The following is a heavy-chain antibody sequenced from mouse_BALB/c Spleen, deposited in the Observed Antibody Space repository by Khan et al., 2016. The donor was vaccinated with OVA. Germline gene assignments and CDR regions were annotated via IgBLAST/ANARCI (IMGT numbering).Heavy chain of an antibody. J-gene: IGHJ1*01. CDR1: GFTFSNFG. D-gene: IGHD2-1*01. V-gene: IGHV5-17*02. Sequence: EVKLVESGGGLVQPGGSRKLSCAASGFTFSNFGMHWVRQAPKKGLEWVAYISSGSSTIYYVDTVKGRFTISRDNPKNTLFLQMTSLRSEDTAMYCCARSGGNFHWYFDVWGAGTSVTVSS. CDR3: ARSGGNFHWYFDV. CDR2: ISSGSSTI.